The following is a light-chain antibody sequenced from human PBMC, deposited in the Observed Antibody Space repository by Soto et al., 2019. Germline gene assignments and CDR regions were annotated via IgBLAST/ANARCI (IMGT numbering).Light chain of an antibody. J-gene: IGKJ2*01. CDR2: LGS. CDR1: QSLLHSNGYNY. V-gene: IGKV2-28*01. CDR3: MQALQTPMYT. Sequence: DLVMTQSPLSLPVTPGEPASISCRSSQSLLHSNGYNYLDWYLQKPGQSPQLLIYLGSNRASGDPDRFSGRGSGTDFTLNISRVEAEDVGVYYCMQALQTPMYTFGQGTKLEIK.